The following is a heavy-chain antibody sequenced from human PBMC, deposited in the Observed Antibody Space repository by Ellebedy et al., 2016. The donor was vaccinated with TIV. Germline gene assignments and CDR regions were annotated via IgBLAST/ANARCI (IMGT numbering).Heavy chain of an antibody. CDR1: GFNFKNAW. D-gene: IGHD3-22*01. CDR2: IRSGVNGGTS. V-gene: IGHV3-15*01. CDR3: TTDIVVVITTINPDFHI. J-gene: IGHJ3*02. Sequence: GESLKISXVGSGFNFKNAWMSWVRQAPGKGLEWLGRIRSGVNGGTSEYAPPAKGRFNISRDDSRNTVFLEMKSLKTEDTGVYFCTTDIVVVITTINPDFHIWGQGTLVSVSS.